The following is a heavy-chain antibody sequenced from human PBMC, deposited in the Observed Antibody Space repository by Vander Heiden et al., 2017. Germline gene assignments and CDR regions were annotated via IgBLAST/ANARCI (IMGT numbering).Heavy chain of an antibody. V-gene: IGHV4-34*01. D-gene: IGHD3-10*02. CDR1: GGSFRGYC. J-gene: IGHJ4*02. Sequence: QVQLQQWGAGLLKPSETMSHTCDGYGGSFRGYCWSWFRQPPGRGLDGVGEMQKSGTTNSNPSLKSRVTLSVDTSKNQFSLKLSSVTPADTAGCCCAIRVSGPGKKVACAVRRKKQDCLATWAQGT. CDR3: AIRVSGPGKKVACAVRRKKQDCLAT. CDR2: MQKSGTT.